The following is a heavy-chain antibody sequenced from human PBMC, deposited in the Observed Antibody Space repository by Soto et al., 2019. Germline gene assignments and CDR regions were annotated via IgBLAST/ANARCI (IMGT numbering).Heavy chain of an antibody. J-gene: IGHJ6*02. CDR1: GYTFSTYA. CDR3: ARYGSRYCSGMDV. V-gene: IGHV1-3*01. Sequence: QVQLVQSGPEVKKPGASVKVSCKASGYTFSTYAIHWVRQAPGQRLEWMGWINAGKGNTKYSQKFQGRVTITRDTSASTAYMELSSLRSEDTSVYYCARYGSRYCSGMDVWGQGTTVTVSS. D-gene: IGHD4-17*01. CDR2: INAGKGNT.